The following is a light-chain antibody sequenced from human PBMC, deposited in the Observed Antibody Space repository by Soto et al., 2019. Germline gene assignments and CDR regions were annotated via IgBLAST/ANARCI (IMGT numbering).Light chain of an antibody. CDR1: QSVSSN. CDR3: QQYNNWPRT. V-gene: IGKV3-15*01. Sequence: EVVMTQAPARLSVSPGEGATVSCRASQSVSSNLAWYQQKPGQAPRLLIYGASTRATGIPARFSGSGSGTEFTLTISSLQSEDFAVYYCQQYNNWPRTFGQGTKVDIK. CDR2: GAS. J-gene: IGKJ1*01.